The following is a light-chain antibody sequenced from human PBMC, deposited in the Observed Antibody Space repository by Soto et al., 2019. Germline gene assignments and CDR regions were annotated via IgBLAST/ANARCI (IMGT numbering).Light chain of an antibody. V-gene: IGKV1-5*03. CDR1: QSVNSL. CDR3: HQYHTFST. Sequence: DIQMTQSPSNLSASVGDRVTITCRASQSVNSLLAWYQQKPGKAPKLLIYKASNLESGVPSRFSGSGSGTDFTLTISSLQPDDFATYYCHQYHTFSTFGQGTKVDI. CDR2: KAS. J-gene: IGKJ1*01.